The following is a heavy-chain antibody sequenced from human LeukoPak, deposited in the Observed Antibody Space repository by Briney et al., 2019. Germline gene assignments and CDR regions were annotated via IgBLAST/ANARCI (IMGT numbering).Heavy chain of an antibody. Sequence: GESLKISCKGSGYSFTSYWISWVRQMPGKGLEWMGRIDPSDSYTDYSPSFQGHVTISADKSISTAYLQWSSLKASDTAMYYCARHVRGSSSLDYYYYGMDVWGQGTTVIVSS. CDR3: ARHVRGSSSLDYYYYGMDV. CDR1: GYSFTSYW. D-gene: IGHD6-6*01. J-gene: IGHJ6*02. V-gene: IGHV5-10-1*01. CDR2: IDPSDSYT.